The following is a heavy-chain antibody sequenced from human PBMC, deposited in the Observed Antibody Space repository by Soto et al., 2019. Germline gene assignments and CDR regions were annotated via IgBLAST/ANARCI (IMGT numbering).Heavy chain of an antibody. CDR1: GFTFSSYG. Sequence: QVQLVESGGGVVQPGRSLRLSCAASGFTFSSYGMHWVRQAPGKGLEWVAVIWYDGSNKYYADSVKGRFTISRDNSQNTLYLQMTSRRAEGTAVYYCARGGCDSSTYGMDVWGQGTTVTVSS. D-gene: IGHD6-13*01. V-gene: IGHV3-33*01. J-gene: IGHJ6*02. CDR3: ARGGCDSSTYGMDV. CDR2: IWYDGSNK.